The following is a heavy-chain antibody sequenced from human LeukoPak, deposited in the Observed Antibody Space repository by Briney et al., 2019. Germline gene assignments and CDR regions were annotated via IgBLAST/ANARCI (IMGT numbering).Heavy chain of an antibody. Sequence: PSETLSLTCAVYGGSFSGYYWSWIRQPPGNGLEWIGEINHSGSTNYNPSLKSRVTISVDTSKNQFSLKLSSVTAADTAVYYCARGASHDFWSGYAARYYYYGMDVWGQGTTVTVSS. CDR1: GGSFSGYY. V-gene: IGHV4-34*01. CDR3: ARGASHDFWSGYAARYYYYGMDV. J-gene: IGHJ6*02. D-gene: IGHD3-3*01. CDR2: INHSGST.